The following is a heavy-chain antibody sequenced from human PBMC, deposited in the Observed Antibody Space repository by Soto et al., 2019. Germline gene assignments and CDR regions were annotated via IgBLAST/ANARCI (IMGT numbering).Heavy chain of an antibody. J-gene: IGHJ4*02. V-gene: IGHV6-1*01. CDR3: ARGERRSLSFDY. CDR2: TYYRSKWYN. D-gene: IGHD1-1*01. CDR1: GDSVSSNSAA. Sequence: QTLSLTCGISGDSVSSNSAAWSWIRQSPSRGLEWLGRTYYRSKWYNDYAASVRSRITINPDTSKNQFSLQLNSVTPEDTAVYYCARGERRSLSFDYRGQGTLVTVS.